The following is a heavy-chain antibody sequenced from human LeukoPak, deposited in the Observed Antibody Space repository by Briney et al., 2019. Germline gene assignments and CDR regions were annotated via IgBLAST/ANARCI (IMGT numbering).Heavy chain of an antibody. V-gene: IGHV3-7*03. D-gene: IGHD5-18*01. CDR1: GLIFSNYW. Sequence: GGSLRLSCAASGLIFSNYWMDWVRQAPGKGLEWVANIKQDGSEKNYVDSVKGRFIISRDNAKNSLYLQMNTLRADDTAVYYCAKGGGYSYGYTDYWGQGTLVTVSS. CDR3: AKGGGYSYGYTDY. CDR2: IKQDGSEK. J-gene: IGHJ4*02.